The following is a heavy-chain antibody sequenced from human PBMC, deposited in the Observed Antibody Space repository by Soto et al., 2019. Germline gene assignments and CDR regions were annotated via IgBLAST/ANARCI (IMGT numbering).Heavy chain of an antibody. CDR2: IDYSGST. J-gene: IGHJ6*02. CDR3: ARAGPYYYVFAV. CDR1: GDSISNSDYY. Sequence: SETLSLTCTVSGDSISNSDYYWNWIRQSPGKGLEWIASIDYSGSTYYNPSLKRRVVISADTSKNLFSLKLRSVTAADTALYFCARAGPYYYVFAVGGQGTTVTVS. V-gene: IGHV4-30-4*01.